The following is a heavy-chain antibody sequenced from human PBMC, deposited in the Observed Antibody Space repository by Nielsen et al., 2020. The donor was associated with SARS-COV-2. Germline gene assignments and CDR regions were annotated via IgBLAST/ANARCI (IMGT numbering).Heavy chain of an antibody. CDR2: IVVGSGNT. Sequence: SVKVSCKASGFTFTSSAVQWVRQARGQRLEWIRWIVVGSGNTNYAQKFQERVTITRDMSTSTAYMELSSLRSEDTAVYYCAAAQASYGCSSTSCYGLFVEWGQGTLVTVSS. V-gene: IGHV1-58*01. J-gene: IGHJ4*02. CDR3: AAAQASYGCSSTSCYGLFVE. CDR1: GFTFTSSA. D-gene: IGHD2-2*01.